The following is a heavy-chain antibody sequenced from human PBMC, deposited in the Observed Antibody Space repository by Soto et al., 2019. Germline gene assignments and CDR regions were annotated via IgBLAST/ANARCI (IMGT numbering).Heavy chain of an antibody. CDR1: GGSISSDY. CDR3: ASSVLGATGIDY. CDR2: IYYSGST. J-gene: IGHJ4*02. D-gene: IGHD1-26*01. V-gene: IGHV4-59*01. Sequence: SETLSLTCTVSGGSISSDYWSWIRQPPGKGLEWVGYIYYSGSTNYNPTLKGRVTISVDTSENQFYLKLSSVTAADTSVYYCASSVLGATGIDYWGQGTLVTVSS.